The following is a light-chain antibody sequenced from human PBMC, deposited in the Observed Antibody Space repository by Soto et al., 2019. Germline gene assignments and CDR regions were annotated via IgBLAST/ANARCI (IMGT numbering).Light chain of an antibody. CDR2: DVN. CDR3: YSYAGSYTYV. J-gene: IGLJ1*01. Sequence: QSALTQPPSVSGSPGQSVTISCTGTSSDVGGYNYVSWYQQHPGKAPKLMIYDVNKRPSGVPDRFSGSKSGNTASLTISGLQAEDEADYHCYSYAGSYTYVFGTGTKLTVL. CDR1: SSDVGGYNY. V-gene: IGLV2-11*01.